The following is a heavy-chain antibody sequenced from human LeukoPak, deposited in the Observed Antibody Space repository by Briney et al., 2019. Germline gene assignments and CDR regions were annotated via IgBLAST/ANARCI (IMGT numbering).Heavy chain of an antibody. Sequence: GGSLRLSCAASGFTFSSYAMSWVRQAPGKGLEWVSAISGSGASTYYAGSVKGRFTISRDNSNNTLYLQMNSLRAEDTAVYYCAKDRLGGNYYYYMDVWGKGTTVTASS. CDR3: AKDRLGGNYYYYMDV. D-gene: IGHD6-19*01. V-gene: IGHV3-23*01. CDR1: GFTFSSYA. CDR2: ISGSGAST. J-gene: IGHJ6*03.